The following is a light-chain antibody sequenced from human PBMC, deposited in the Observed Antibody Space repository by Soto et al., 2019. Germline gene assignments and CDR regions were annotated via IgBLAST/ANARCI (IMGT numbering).Light chain of an antibody. Sequence: DIVMTQSPLSLGVTPGEPASISCRSSQSLLHSSGYNYLHWYLQKPGQSPQLLISLGSDRASGVPDRFSGSGSGTDFTLKISRVEAEDVGVYYCMQPLQTPWTFGQGTKVEIK. V-gene: IGKV2-28*01. CDR1: QSLLHSSGYNY. CDR3: MQPLQTPWT. J-gene: IGKJ1*01. CDR2: LGS.